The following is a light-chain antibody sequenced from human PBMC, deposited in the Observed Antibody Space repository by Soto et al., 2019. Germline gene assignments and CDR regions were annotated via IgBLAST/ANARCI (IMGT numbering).Light chain of an antibody. V-gene: IGLV2-14*01. J-gene: IGLJ1*01. CDR3: SSYTSGFYV. CDR1: GSDVGGYNY. Sequence: QSALTQPASVSGSPGQSITISCTGTGSDVGGYNYVSWYQQHPGKAPKLMIYDVSDRPSGVSNRFSGSKSGNTASLTISGLQAEDAADYYCSSYTSGFYVFGTGTKVTVL. CDR2: DVS.